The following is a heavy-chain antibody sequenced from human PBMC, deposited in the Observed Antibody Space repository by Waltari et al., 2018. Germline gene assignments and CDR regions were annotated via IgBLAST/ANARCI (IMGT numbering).Heavy chain of an antibody. D-gene: IGHD1-7*01. J-gene: IGHJ4*02. Sequence: DVQVVESGGGLVRPGGYLRLSCIGYGFNFSNYFLHWVRQATGEGPVWVARINNDGSIVNYADSVKGRFSISRDNAKSTVYLQMNNLRGEDTALYHCLNYDFDSWGQGTLVTVSS. CDR3: LNYDFDS. CDR2: INNDGSIV. CDR1: GFNFSNYF. V-gene: IGHV3-74*01.